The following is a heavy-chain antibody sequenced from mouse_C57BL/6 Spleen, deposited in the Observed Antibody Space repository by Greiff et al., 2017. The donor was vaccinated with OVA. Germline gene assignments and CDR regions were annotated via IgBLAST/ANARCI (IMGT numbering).Heavy chain of an antibody. V-gene: IGHV8-12*01. J-gene: IGHJ4*01. CDR1: GFSLSTSGMG. D-gene: IGHD2-4*01. CDR3: ARSVYDYDGYYAMDY. CDR2: IYWDDDK. Sequence: QVTLKVSGPGILQSSQTLSLTCSFSGFSLSTSGMGVSWIRQPSGKGLEWLAHIYWDDDKRYNPSRKSRLTISKDTSRNQVFLKITSVDTADTATYYGARSVYDYDGYYAMDYWGQGTSVTVSS.